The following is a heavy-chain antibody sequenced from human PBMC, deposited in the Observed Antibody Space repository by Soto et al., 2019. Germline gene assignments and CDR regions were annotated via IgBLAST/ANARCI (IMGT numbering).Heavy chain of an antibody. Sequence: KPSETLSLTCAVYGGSFSGYYWSWIRQPPGKGLEWIGEINHSGSTNYNSSLKSRVTISVDTSKNQFSLKLSSVTAADTAVYYCARGGYSYGYGSPNYYYYGMDVWGQGSTVSVSS. CDR3: ARGGYSYGYGSPNYYYYGMDV. D-gene: IGHD5-18*01. CDR2: INHSGST. J-gene: IGHJ6*02. V-gene: IGHV4-34*01. CDR1: GGSFSGYY.